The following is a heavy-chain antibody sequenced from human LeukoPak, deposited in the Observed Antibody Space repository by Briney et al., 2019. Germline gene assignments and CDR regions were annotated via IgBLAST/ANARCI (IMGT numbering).Heavy chain of an antibody. CDR2: IYYSGST. Sequence: PSETLSLTCTVSGGSISSSSYYWGWIRQPPGKGLEWIGSIYYSGSTYYNPSLKSRVTISVDTSKNQFSLKLSSVTAADTAVYYCAVRSTITRRFDYWGQGTLVTVSS. J-gene: IGHJ4*02. CDR1: GGSISSSSYY. V-gene: IGHV4-39*01. D-gene: IGHD5/OR15-5a*01. CDR3: AVRSTITRRFDY.